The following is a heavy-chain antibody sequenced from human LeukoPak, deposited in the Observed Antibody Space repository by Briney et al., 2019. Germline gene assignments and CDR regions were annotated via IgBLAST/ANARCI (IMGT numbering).Heavy chain of an antibody. V-gene: IGHV3-30*02. CDR3: AKDKGAYCGDCYYFDY. Sequence: GGSLRLSCAASGFTFSDYYMSWIRQAPGKGLEWVAFIRYDGSNKYYADSVKGRFTISRDNSKNTLYLQMNSLRAEDTAVYYCAKDKGAYCGDCYYFDYWGQGTLVTVSS. CDR1: GFTFSDYY. J-gene: IGHJ4*02. D-gene: IGHD2-21*01. CDR2: IRYDGSNK.